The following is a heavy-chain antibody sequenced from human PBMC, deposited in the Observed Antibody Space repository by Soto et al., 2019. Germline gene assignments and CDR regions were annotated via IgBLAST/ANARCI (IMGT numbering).Heavy chain of an antibody. CDR3: ASRDANYGMDV. CDR2: IIHIFGTA. Sequence: QVQLVQSGAEVNKHGSSVKVSCKASGGTFSSYAISWVRQAPGQGLEWMGGIIHIFGTAHYAQKFQGRVTITADASTSTAYMARSSLRSEDTAVYYCASRDANYGMDVCGQGTTVTVSS. V-gene: IGHV1-69*19. J-gene: IGHJ6*02. D-gene: IGHD3-10*01. CDR1: GGTFSSYA.